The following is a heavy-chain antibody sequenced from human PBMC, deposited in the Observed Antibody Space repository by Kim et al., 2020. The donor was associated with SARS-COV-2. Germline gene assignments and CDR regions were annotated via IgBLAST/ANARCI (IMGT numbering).Heavy chain of an antibody. CDR3: ARDPPNKEQLELLYHSDY. Sequence: ASVKVSCKASGYTFTGYYMHWVRQAPGQGLEWMGRINPNSGGTNYAQKFQGRVTMTRDTSISTAYMELSRLRSDDTAVYYCARDPPNKEQLELLYHSDYWGQGTLVTVSS. CDR2: INPNSGGT. J-gene: IGHJ4*02. D-gene: IGHD1-7*01. CDR1: GYTFTGYY. V-gene: IGHV1-2*06.